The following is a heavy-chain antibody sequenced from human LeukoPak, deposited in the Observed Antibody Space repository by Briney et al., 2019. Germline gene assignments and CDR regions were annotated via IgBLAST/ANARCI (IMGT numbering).Heavy chain of an antibody. Sequence: SETLSLTCIVSGGSISSYYWSWIRQPPGKGLEWIGYIYYSGSTNYNPSLKSRVTISVDTSKNQFSLKLSSVTAADTAVYYCARDLAVAGRNDAFDIWGQGTLVTVSS. J-gene: IGHJ3*02. D-gene: IGHD6-19*01. CDR2: IYYSGST. CDR3: ARDLAVAGRNDAFDI. V-gene: IGHV4-59*01. CDR1: GGSISSYY.